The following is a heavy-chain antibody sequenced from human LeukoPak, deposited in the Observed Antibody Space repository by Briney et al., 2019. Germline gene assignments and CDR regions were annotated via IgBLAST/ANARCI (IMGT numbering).Heavy chain of an antibody. CDR3: ARGNWFDP. CDR2: ISYDGNTK. CDR1: GLTFSKFA. V-gene: IGHV3-30*14. J-gene: IGHJ5*02. Sequence: PGGSLRLSCEASGLTFSKFAFHWVRQAPGGGLQWVAVISYDGNTKYYEDSVKGRFTISRDNSKNTLYLQMNSLRAEDTAVYYCARGNWFDPWGQGTLVTVSS.